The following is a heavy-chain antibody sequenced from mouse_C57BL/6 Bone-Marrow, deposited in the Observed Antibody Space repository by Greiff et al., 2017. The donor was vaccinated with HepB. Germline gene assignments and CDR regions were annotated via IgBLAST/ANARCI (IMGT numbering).Heavy chain of an antibody. CDR3: ARLLGGFAY. CDR1: GYTFTDYY. J-gene: IGHJ3*01. V-gene: IGHV1-19*01. D-gene: IGHD3-3*01. CDR2: INPYNGGT. Sequence: EVQLQQSGPVLVKPGASVKMSCKASGYTFTDYYMNWVKQSHGKSLEWIGVINPYNGGTSYNQKFKGKATLTVDKSSSTAYMELNSLTSDDSAVYYCARLLGGFAYWGQGTLVTVSA.